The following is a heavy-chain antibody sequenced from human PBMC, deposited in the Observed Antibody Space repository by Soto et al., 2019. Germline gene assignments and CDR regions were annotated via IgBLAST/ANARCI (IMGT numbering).Heavy chain of an antibody. V-gene: IGHV3-33*06. D-gene: IGHD6-6*01. CDR2: TWSGGRGE. J-gene: IGHJ4*02. Sequence: QVQLVESGGGVVQPGTSLRLSCAASGFTFSHYGIHWVRQAPGKGLEWVAVTWSGGRGEYYADSVRGRFTISRDNSKTTVYLQMNSLIVEDTAVYYCAKDTRGSSSQYLDYWGQGTLVTVSS. CDR3: AKDTRGSSSQYLDY. CDR1: GFTFSHYG.